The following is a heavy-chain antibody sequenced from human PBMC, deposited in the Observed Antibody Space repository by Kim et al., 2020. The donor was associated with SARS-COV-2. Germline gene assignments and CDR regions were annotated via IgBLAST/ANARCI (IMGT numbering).Heavy chain of an antibody. CDR2: ISYDGSNK. J-gene: IGHJ5*02. D-gene: IGHD6-13*01. Sequence: GGSLRLSCAASGFTFSSYGMHWVRQAPGKGLEWVAVISYDGSNKYYADSVKGLFTISRYNSKNMLYLQMNSLRAEDTAVYYCAKLGFGDSSSWYPRYNWFDPWGQGTLVTVSS. V-gene: IGHV3-30*18. CDR3: AKLGFGDSSSWYPRYNWFDP. CDR1: GFTFSSYG.